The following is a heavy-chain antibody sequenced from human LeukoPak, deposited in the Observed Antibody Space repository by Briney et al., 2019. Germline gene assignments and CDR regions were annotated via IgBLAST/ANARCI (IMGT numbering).Heavy chain of an antibody. CDR1: GFTFSSYS. J-gene: IGHJ5*02. D-gene: IGHD3-3*01. CDR3: ARAVVDFWSNWFDP. Sequence: PGGSLRLSCAASGFTFSSYSTNWVRQAPGKGLGWVSYISSSSSTIYYADSVKGRFTISRDNAKNSLYLQMNSLRAEDTAVYYCARAVVDFWSNWFDPWGQGTLVTVSS. V-gene: IGHV3-48*04. CDR2: ISSSSSTI.